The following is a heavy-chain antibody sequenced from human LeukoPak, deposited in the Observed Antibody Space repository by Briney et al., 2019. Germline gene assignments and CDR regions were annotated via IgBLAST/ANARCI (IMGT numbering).Heavy chain of an antibody. J-gene: IGHJ3*02. V-gene: IGHV3-11*06. CDR1: GFTFTDYY. Sequence: GGSLRLSCAASGFTFTDYYMSWIRQAPGKGLEWVSYISSSSTYTNYADSVKGRFTISRDNSKNTLYLQMNSLRAEDTAVYYCAKDAGNSYLDAFDIWGQGTMVTVSS. CDR2: ISSSSTYT. CDR3: AKDAGNSYLDAFDI. D-gene: IGHD4-23*01.